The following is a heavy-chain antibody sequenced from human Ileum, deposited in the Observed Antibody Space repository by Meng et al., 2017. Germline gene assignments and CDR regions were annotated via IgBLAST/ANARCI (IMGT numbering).Heavy chain of an antibody. CDR3: ARDMPYSSGSFDY. J-gene: IGHJ4*02. CDR1: GLTFVSYA. D-gene: IGHD3-10*01. Sequence: QVQLVQSGAEVKKPGASVTVSCKASGLTFVSYAIYWVRQAPGQGLEWMGWITAGNGNTKYSQKFQGRVTITRDTSASTAYMELSSLRSEDTAVYYCARDMPYSSGSFDYWGQGTLVTVSS. CDR2: ITAGNGNT. V-gene: IGHV1-3*01.